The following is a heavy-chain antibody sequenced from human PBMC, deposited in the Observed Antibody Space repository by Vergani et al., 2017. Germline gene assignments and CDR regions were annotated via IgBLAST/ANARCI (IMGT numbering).Heavy chain of an antibody. Sequence: VQLLESGGGLVQPGGSLRLSCAASGFTFSSYAMHWVRQAPGKGLEWVAVISNDGSNKYYADSVKGRFSISRDNSKNTLYLQMNSLSAEDTAVYYCARGASDDYVSSFDYWGQGTLVTVSS. D-gene: IGHD4-17*01. J-gene: IGHJ4*02. CDR1: GFTFSSYA. CDR2: ISNDGSNK. CDR3: ARGASDDYVSSFDY. V-gene: IGHV3-30-3*01.